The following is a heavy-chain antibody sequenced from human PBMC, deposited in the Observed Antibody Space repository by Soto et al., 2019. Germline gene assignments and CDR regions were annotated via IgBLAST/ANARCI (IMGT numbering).Heavy chain of an antibody. CDR3: ARDPRDSEYAIFDY. D-gene: IGHD1-26*01. Sequence: GGSLRLSCASSGFTFSSYGMHWVRQAPGKGLEWVAVIWYDGSNKYYVDSVKGRFTISRDNAKNSLFLQMNSLRADDTAVYYCARDPRDSEYAIFDYWGQGTLVTVSS. CDR2: IWYDGSNK. V-gene: IGHV3-33*01. J-gene: IGHJ4*02. CDR1: GFTFSSYG.